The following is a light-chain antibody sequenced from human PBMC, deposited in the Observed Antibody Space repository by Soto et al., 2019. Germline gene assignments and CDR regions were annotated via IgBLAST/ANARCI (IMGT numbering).Light chain of an antibody. CDR2: DAS. CDR3: LQYNNWPPIT. Sequence: EIVMTQSPGTLYVSPGERATLSCRASQSVRSKLAWYQQKPGQAPRLLIYDASTRATGIPARFSGSGSGTEFTLTISSLQSEDFAVYYCLQYNNWPPITFGQGTRLEI. V-gene: IGKV3-15*01. J-gene: IGKJ5*01. CDR1: QSVRSK.